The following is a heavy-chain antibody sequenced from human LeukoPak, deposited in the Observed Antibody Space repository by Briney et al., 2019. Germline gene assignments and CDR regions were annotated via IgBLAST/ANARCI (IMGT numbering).Heavy chain of an antibody. J-gene: IGHJ2*01. V-gene: IGHV4-59*01. D-gene: IGHD3-10*01. CDR3: ARVIRDYGSGSPYYWYFDL. CDR1: GGSISSYY. CDR2: ISYSGST. Sequence: SETLSLTCTVSGGSISSYYWSWLRQSPGKGLEWIGYISYSGSTNYNPSLKSRVTISVDTSKNQFSLKLSSVTAADTAVYYCARVIRDYGSGSPYYWYFDLWGRGTLVTVSS.